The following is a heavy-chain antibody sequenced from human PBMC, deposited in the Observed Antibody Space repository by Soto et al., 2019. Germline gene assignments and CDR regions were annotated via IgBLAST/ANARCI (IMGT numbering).Heavy chain of an antibody. CDR1: GVSISSGNW. J-gene: IGHJ4*02. CDR3: AREADGYRALGY. CDR2: IFHDGTA. D-gene: IGHD6-13*01. Sequence: SETLSLTCAVSGVSISSGNWWTWVRQTPQRGLEYIGEIFHDGTANYYPSFERRVAISVDTSKNQFSLKLTSVTAADTAVYYCAREADGYRALGYWGQGTLVTVSS. V-gene: IGHV4-4*02.